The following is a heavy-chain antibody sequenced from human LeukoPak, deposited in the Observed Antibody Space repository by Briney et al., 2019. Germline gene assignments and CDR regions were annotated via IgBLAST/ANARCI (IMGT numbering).Heavy chain of an antibody. CDR3: ARSEFSRAIYFDP. CDR1: GYTFTNYY. D-gene: IGHD6-6*01. CDR2: IDPSGGST. Sequence: ASVKVSCKASGYTFTNYYMHWVRQAPGRGLEWMGIIDPSGGSTTYAQNFQGRVTMTRDTSTSTVYMNLTSLRSEDTAVYYCARSEFSRAIYFDPWGQGTLVTVPS. V-gene: IGHV1-46*01. J-gene: IGHJ5*02.